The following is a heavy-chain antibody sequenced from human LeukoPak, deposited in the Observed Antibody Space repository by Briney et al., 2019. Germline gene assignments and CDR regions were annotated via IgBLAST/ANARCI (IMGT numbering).Heavy chain of an antibody. J-gene: IGHJ6*03. CDR3: ARTDSVPAGDYHYWYMDV. D-gene: IGHD2-2*01. CDR2: IKPNSGDT. V-gene: IGHV1-2*02. CDR1: GFTLTDY. Sequence: ASVKVSCKASGFTLTDYIHWVRQDPRQGLQWMGWIKPNSGDTDFAQKFQGRVTMTRDTSISTVYMELSSLRSDDTAVYYCARTDSVPAGDYHYWYMDVWGKGTTVTVSS.